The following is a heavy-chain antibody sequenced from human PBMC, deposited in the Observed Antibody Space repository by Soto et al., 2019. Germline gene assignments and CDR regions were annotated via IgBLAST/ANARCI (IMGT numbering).Heavy chain of an antibody. Sequence: QVTLKESGPVLVKPTETLTLTCTVSGFSLSNARMGVSWIRQPPGKALEWLAHIFSNDEKSYSTSLKSRLTISKDTSKSQVVLTMTNMDPVDTATYYCARVYFDWSEYYFDYWGQGTLVTVSS. J-gene: IGHJ4*02. D-gene: IGHD3-9*01. V-gene: IGHV2-26*01. CDR3: ARVYFDWSEYYFDY. CDR2: IFSNDEK. CDR1: GFSLSNARMG.